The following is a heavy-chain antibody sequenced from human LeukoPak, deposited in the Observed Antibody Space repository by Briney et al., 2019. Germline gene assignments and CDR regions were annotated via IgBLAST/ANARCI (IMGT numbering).Heavy chain of an antibody. CDR3: AKPVHDSSGGRRGYYYYYMDV. V-gene: IGHV3-23*01. CDR1: GFTFSSYG. CDR2: ISGSGGST. D-gene: IGHD6-19*01. J-gene: IGHJ6*03. Sequence: GGSLRLSCAASGFTFSSYGMSWVRQAPGKGLEWVSAISGSGGSTYYADSVKGRFTISRDNSKNTLYLQMDSLRAEDTAVYYCAKPVHDSSGGRRGYYYYYMDVWGKGTMVTVSS.